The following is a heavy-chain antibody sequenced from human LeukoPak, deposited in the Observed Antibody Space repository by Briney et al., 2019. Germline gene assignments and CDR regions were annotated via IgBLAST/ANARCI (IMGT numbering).Heavy chain of an antibody. Sequence: GGSLRLSCATSGFTVSSNYMSWVRQAPGEGLEWVPVIYSSGSTYYADSVKGRFTISRDNSKNTLYLQMNSLRAEDTAVYYCARGGYSYGYSDYWGQGTLVTVSS. V-gene: IGHV3-66*01. J-gene: IGHJ4*02. D-gene: IGHD5-18*01. CDR1: GFTVSSNY. CDR3: ARGGYSYGYSDY. CDR2: IYSSGST.